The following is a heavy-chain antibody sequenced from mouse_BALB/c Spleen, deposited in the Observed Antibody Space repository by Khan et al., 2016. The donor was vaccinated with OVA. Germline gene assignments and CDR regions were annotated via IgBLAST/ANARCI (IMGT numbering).Heavy chain of an antibody. Sequence: QVQLKQSGAELARPGASVKLSCKASGYTFTDYYINWVKQRTGQGLEWIGEIYPGSGNTYYNEKFKGKATLPADKSSRTAFMQLSRLTSEDSAVYFCARSGIGSFAYWGQGTLVTVAA. CDR2: IYPGSGNT. CDR1: GYTFTDYY. J-gene: IGHJ3*01. D-gene: IGHD2-2*01. CDR3: ARSGIGSFAY. V-gene: IGHV1-77*01.